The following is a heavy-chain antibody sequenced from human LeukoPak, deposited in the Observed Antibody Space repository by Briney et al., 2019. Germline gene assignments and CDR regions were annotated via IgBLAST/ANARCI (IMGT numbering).Heavy chain of an antibody. Sequence: PSETLSLTCTVSGGSISSGDYYWSWIRQPPGKGLEGIGYIYYSESTYYNPSLKSRVTISVGTSKNQFSLKLSSVTAADTAVYYCASEGRITMVRGVIMGVQHWGQGTLVTVSS. CDR3: ASEGRITMVRGVIMGVQH. J-gene: IGHJ1*01. V-gene: IGHV4-30-4*01. CDR2: IYYSEST. D-gene: IGHD3-10*01. CDR1: GGSISSGDYY.